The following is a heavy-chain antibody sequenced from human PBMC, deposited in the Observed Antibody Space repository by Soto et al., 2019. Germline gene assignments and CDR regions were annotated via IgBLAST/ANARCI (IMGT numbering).Heavy chain of an antibody. D-gene: IGHD2-2*01. CDR1: GYIFTTYN. Sequence: QEQLVQSGTEVKKPGASVRVSCKAFGYIFTTYNIHWLRQAPGQGLEWMGMINPSGGPTSYAEKFQGRVTMTSDTSTTTVYMELSSLTSEDTAVYYCAFGRPTASSWLDPWGHGTLVSVSS. V-gene: IGHV1-46*01. J-gene: IGHJ5*02. CDR2: INPSGGPT. CDR3: AFGRPTASSWLDP.